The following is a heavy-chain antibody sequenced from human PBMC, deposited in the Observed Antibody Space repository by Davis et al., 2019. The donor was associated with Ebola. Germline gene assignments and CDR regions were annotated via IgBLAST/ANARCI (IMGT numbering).Heavy chain of an antibody. CDR3: ATGYNWNPD. Sequence: GESLKISCVASGFTFSKYAMAWVRQAPGKGLEWVAVISYDGSNKYYADSVKGRFTISRDNAKNSLYLQMNSLRDEDTAVYYCATGYNWNPDWGQGTLVTVSS. D-gene: IGHD1-1*01. CDR1: GFTFSKYA. V-gene: IGHV3-30-3*01. CDR2: ISYDGSNK. J-gene: IGHJ4*02.